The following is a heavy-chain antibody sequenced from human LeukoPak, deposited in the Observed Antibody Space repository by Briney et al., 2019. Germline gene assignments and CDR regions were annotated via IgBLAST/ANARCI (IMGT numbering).Heavy chain of an antibody. Sequence: KTSETLSLTCTVSGGSISSSSYYWGWIRQPPGKGLEWIGSIYYSGSTYYNPSLKSRVTISVDTSKNQFSLKLSSVTAADTAVYYCARARYYYDSSGYYASWGQGTLVTVSS. CDR1: GGSISSSSYY. D-gene: IGHD3-22*01. V-gene: IGHV4-39*07. CDR3: ARARYYYDSSGYYAS. J-gene: IGHJ5*02. CDR2: IYYSGST.